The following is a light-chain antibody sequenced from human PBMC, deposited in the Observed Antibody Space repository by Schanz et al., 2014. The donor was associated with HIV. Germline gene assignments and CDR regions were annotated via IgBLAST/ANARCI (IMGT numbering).Light chain of an antibody. Sequence: QSALTQPPSASGSPGQSVTISCTGTSSDVGGYNYVSWYQQHPGKAPKLMIYEGSKRPSGVSNRFSGSKSGNTASLTISGLQAEDEADYYCCSYAGSSTFYVVFGGGTKLTVL. CDR1: SSDVGGYNY. CDR3: CSYAGSSTFYVV. CDR2: EGS. V-gene: IGLV2-23*03. J-gene: IGLJ2*01.